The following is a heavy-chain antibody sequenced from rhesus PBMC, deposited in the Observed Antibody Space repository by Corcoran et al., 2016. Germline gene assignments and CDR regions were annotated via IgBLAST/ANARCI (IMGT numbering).Heavy chain of an antibody. Sequence: QLQLQESGPGLVKPSETLSVTCAVSGGSISSSYWSWTRRAPGKGLEWIGYIYGSGSSTNYNPSLKSRVTLSVDTSNNQLSLKLSSVTTADTAVYYCARGGAVGWYFDLWGPGTPITISS. CDR1: GGSISSSY. J-gene: IGHJ2*01. V-gene: IGHV4-169*01. D-gene: IGHD1-44*01. CDR2: IYGSGSST. CDR3: ARGGAVGWYFDL.